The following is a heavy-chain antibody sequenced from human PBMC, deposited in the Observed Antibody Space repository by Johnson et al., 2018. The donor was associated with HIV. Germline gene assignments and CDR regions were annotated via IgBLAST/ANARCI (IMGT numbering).Heavy chain of an antibody. CDR1: GFTFSSYG. CDR2: IRYDGSNK. Sequence: QVQLVESGGGVVQPGRSLRLSCAASGFTFSSYGMHWVRQAPGKGLEWVAFIRYDGSNKYYADSVKGRFTISRDNSKNTLYLQSNSLRAEDTAVYYCARGISRYYGSGSAPGDGAFDIWGQGTMVTVSS. CDR3: ARGISRYYGSGSAPGDGAFDI. D-gene: IGHD3-10*01. V-gene: IGHV3-33*08. J-gene: IGHJ3*02.